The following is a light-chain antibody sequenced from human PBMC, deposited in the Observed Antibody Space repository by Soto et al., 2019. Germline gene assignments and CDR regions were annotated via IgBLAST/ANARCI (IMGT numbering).Light chain of an antibody. CDR2: DTS. CDR3: QHYGNWPLT. J-gene: IGKJ4*01. CDR1: QGIGAT. V-gene: IGKV3-15*01. Sequence: EIVRTQSPATLSVSPGEVATLSCRASQGIGATLAWYQQKPAQTPRLLIYDTSIRATGVPARFSGSRSGAEFTLTICSLQSADFVVYYWQHYGNWPLTFGGGTKVERK.